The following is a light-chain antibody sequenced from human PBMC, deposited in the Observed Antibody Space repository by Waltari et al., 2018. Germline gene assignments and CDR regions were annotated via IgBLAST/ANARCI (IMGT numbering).Light chain of an antibody. Sequence: QSALTPPASVSGSPGQSITISCHGASSDVGGFNFVSWYQHHPGKAPKLMIYEVSNRPSGVSNRFSGSKSGNTASLTISGLQAEDEADYYCSSYTSSSTPYVFGTGTMVTVL. V-gene: IGLV2-14*01. CDR1: SSDVGGFNF. J-gene: IGLJ1*01. CDR2: EVS. CDR3: SSYTSSSTPYV.